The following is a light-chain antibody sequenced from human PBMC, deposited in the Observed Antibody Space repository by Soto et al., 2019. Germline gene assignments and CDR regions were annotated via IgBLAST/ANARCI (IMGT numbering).Light chain of an antibody. J-gene: IGKJ4*01. CDR3: QQYRNTPLT. Sequence: DIVMTQSPDSLAVSLGERATINCKSSQSVLYDSTNTNYLAWYQQKPGEHPKLLIYWASTRESGVPDRFSGSGSGTDFTLTISSLQAEDVAVYYCQQYRNTPLTFGGGTKVEIK. V-gene: IGKV4-1*01. CDR2: WAS. CDR1: QSVLYDSTNTNY.